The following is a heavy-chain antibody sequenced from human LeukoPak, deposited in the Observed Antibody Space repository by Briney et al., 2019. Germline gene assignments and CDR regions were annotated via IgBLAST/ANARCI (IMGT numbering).Heavy chain of an antibody. J-gene: IGHJ4*02. V-gene: IGHV1-69*13. CDR3: ARSGDYYDSSGYPVFDY. Sequence: SVKVSCKASGGTFISYAISWVRQAPGQGLEWMGGIIPIFGTANYAQKFQGRVTITADESTSTAYMELSSLRSEDTAVYYCARSGDYYDSSGYPVFDYWGQGTLVTVSS. D-gene: IGHD3-22*01. CDR1: GGTFISYA. CDR2: IIPIFGTA.